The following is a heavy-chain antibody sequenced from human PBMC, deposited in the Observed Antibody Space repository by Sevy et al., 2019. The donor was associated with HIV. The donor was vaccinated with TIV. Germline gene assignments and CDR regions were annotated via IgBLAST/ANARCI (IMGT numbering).Heavy chain of an antibody. CDR2: IYPRGSA. CDR1: HYSIRSAYQ. D-gene: IGHD4-17*01. V-gene: IGHV4-38-2*01. J-gene: IGHJ4*02. CDR3: VEDKNDYGGSYFES. Sequence: SETLSLTCAVSHYSIRSAYQWGWIRQSPGKGLEWIGGIYPRGSAFYNPSLKSRLSISVDMSKNQFSLNLRSVTAADTAVYYCVEDKNDYGGSYFESWGPGTLVTVSS.